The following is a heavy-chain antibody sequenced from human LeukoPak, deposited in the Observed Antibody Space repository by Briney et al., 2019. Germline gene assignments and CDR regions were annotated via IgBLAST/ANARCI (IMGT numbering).Heavy chain of an antibody. CDR1: GFTFNNYW. D-gene: IGHD3-16*01. Sequence: GSLRLPCVASGFTFNNYWMSWVRQAPGKGLEWVANIKEDGSQKNYGESVKGRFTISRDNAKNSLYLQMNRLRAEDTAVYYCARDQRDGMILFDYWGQGKLVIVSS. J-gene: IGHJ4*02. V-gene: IGHV3-7*01. CDR2: IKEDGSQK. CDR3: ARDQRDGMILFDY.